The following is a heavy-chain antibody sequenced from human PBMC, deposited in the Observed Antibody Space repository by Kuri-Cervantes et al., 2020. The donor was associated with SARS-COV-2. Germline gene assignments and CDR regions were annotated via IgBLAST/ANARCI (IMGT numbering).Heavy chain of an antibody. CDR2: IYYDGSIK. CDR1: GFIFSDYG. V-gene: IGHV3-30*03. CDR3: ARDGGNWFDP. Sequence: GGSLRLSCAASGFIFSDYGMHWVRQAPGKGLEWVAVIYYDGSIKYYADSVKGRITISRDNSKNTLYLQMNSLRAEDTAVYYCARDGGNWFDPWGQGTLVTVSS. D-gene: IGHD3-16*01. J-gene: IGHJ5*02.